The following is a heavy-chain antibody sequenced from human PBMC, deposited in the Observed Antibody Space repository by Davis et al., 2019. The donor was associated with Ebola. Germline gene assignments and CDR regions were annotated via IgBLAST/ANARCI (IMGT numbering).Heavy chain of an antibody. CDR1: GYTFTGYY. J-gene: IGHJ6*02. V-gene: IGHV1-2*04. D-gene: IGHD6-13*01. Sequence: ASVKVSCKASGYTFTGYYMHWVRQAPGQGLEWMGWINPNSGGTNYAQKFQGWVTMTRGTSISTAYMELSRLRSDDTAVYYCATNSGGIAAAGKGYYYYGMDVWGQGTTVTVSS. CDR3: ATNSGGIAAAGKGYYYYGMDV. CDR2: INPNSGGT.